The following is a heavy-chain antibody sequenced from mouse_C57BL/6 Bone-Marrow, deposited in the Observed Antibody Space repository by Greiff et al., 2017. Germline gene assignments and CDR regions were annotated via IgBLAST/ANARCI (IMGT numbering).Heavy chain of an antibody. CDR1: GFTFSDYY. D-gene: IGHD2-2*01. Sequence: EVQLQESEGGLVQPGRSMKLSCTASGFTFSDYYMAWVRQVPEKGLEWVANINYDGSSTYYLDSLKSRFIISRDNAKNIRYLQMSSLKSEDTATYYFAREGNYYGYDGAWFAYWGQGTLVTVSA. V-gene: IGHV5-16*01. J-gene: IGHJ3*01. CDR2: INYDGSST. CDR3: AREGNYYGYDGAWFAY.